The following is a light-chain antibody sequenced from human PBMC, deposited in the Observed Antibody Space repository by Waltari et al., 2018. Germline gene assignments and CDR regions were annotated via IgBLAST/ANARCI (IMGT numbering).Light chain of an antibody. CDR2: KAD. Sequence: QTVVTQEPSLSVSPGGTVTLTCALSSGSVSTTSYATWSQQSPGQAPRTLVYKADSRSSGVPDRFSGSILGNKAALTITGAQADDESDYYCALYMGSGIWVFGGGTKLTVL. J-gene: IGLJ3*02. V-gene: IGLV8-61*01. CDR3: ALYMGSGIWV. CDR1: SGSVSTTSY.